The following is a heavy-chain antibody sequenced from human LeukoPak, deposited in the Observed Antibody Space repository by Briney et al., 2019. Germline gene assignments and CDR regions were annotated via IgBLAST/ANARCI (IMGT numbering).Heavy chain of an antibody. CDR1: GLTFRSFA. CDR3: VKDHSGGYDY. J-gene: IGHJ4*02. CDR2: ISSDGDTT. V-gene: IGHV3-64D*09. D-gene: IGHD3-22*01. Sequence: GGSLRLSCSASGLTFRSFAMHWVRQAPGKGLAYVSAISSDGDTTYYADSVKGRFTISRDNSENTLYLQMSSLRIEDTAMYYCVKDHSGGYDYWGQGTPVTVSS.